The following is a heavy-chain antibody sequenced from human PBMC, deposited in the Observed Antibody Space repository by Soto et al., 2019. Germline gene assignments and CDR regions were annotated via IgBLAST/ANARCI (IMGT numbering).Heavy chain of an antibody. D-gene: IGHD5-12*01. CDR2: IYYSGSA. Sequence: SETLSLTCTVSGGSISSYYWSWIRQPPGKGLEWIGYIYYSGSANYNPSLKSRVTISVDTSKNLFSLKLSFVNAADTAVYYCASVTDGYDTGAYFDYWGQGTPVTVSS. CDR1: GGSISSYY. CDR3: ASVTDGYDTGAYFDY. J-gene: IGHJ4*02. V-gene: IGHV4-59*01.